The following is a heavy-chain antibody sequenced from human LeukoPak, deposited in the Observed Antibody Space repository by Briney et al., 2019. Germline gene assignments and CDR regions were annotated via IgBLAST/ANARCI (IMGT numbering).Heavy chain of an antibody. V-gene: IGHV4-61*02. CDR1: GGSISSSSSY. D-gene: IGHD3-10*01. CDR3: ARVGGWWFGELIDY. J-gene: IGHJ4*02. Sequence: SSETLSLTCTVSGGSISSSSSYWGWIRQPAGKGLEWIGRIYTSGSTNYNPSLKSRVTISVDTSKNQFSLKLSSVTAADTAVYYCARVGGWWFGELIDYWGQGTLVTVSS. CDR2: IYTSGST.